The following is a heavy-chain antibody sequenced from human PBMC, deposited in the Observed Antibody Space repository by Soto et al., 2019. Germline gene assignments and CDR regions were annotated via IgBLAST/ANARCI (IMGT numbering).Heavy chain of an antibody. Sequence: ASVKVSCKTSGFTFRSSAVQWVRQARGQRLEWIGWLVVGTGNTNYAQKFQQRVTISSDRSTNTVSMELSSLTSEDTAVYYCATGAYCSGGSCSDYYYYYYGMDLWGQGTTVTVSS. J-gene: IGHJ6*02. CDR3: ATGAYCSGGSCSDYYYYYYGMDL. CDR1: GFTFRSSA. D-gene: IGHD2-15*01. V-gene: IGHV1-58*01. CDR2: LVVGTGNT.